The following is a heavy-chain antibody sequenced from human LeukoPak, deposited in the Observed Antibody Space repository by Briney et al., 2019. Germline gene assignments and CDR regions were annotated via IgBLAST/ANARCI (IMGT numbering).Heavy chain of an antibody. Sequence: SETLPLTCTVSGDSISSYYWSWIRQPPGKGLEWIGYIYHSGSTNYNPSLKSRVTISLDTSKKHFSLKLSSETAADTAVYYCVRGHLVGGWFKYDAFDIWGQGTMVSVSS. J-gene: IGHJ3*02. V-gene: IGHV4-59*01. CDR2: IYHSGST. CDR1: GDSISSYY. CDR3: VRGHLVGGWFKYDAFDI. D-gene: IGHD6-19*01.